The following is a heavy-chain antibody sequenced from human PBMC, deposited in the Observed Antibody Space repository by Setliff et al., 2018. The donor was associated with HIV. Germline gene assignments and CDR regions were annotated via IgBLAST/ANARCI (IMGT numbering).Heavy chain of an antibody. J-gene: IGHJ4*02. V-gene: IGHV4-59*01. CDR3: ATYSAEEGGRGY. D-gene: IGHD1-26*01. CDR1: GGSISDSH. CDR2: VYYSRTSSHENFFHTGTT. Sequence: PSETLSLTCTVSGGSISDSHWSWIRQPPGKGLEWIGYVYYSRTSSHENFFHTGTTKYNPSLESRVTISQDTSKNQFSLRLNSVTAADTAVYYCATYSAEEGGRGYWGQGRLVTVSS.